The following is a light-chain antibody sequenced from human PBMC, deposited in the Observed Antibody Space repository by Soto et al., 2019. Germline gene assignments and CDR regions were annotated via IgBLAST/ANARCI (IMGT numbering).Light chain of an antibody. CDR1: QSVSSY. Sequence: TQSPSFLSPSIGESVTITCRASQSVSSYLAWYQQKPGQAPRLLIYDASNRATGIPARFSGSGSGTDFTLTISSLEPEDFAVYYCQQRSNWWTFGQGTKVDI. CDR2: DAS. CDR3: QQRSNWWT. V-gene: IGKV3-11*01. J-gene: IGKJ1*01.